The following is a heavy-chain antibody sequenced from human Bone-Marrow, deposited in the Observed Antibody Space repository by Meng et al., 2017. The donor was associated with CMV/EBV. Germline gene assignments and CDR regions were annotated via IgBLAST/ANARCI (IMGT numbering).Heavy chain of an antibody. V-gene: IGHV1-18*01. Sequence: ASVKVSCKASGYTFSSYGISWVRQAPEQGLEWMGWISAYNGNTNYAQKLQGRVIMTTDTSTSTAYMELRSLRSDDTAVYYCAGDDGSYYGDGAFDIGGQRTIVVASS. D-gene: IGHD3-10*01. J-gene: IGHJ3*02. CDR1: GYTFSSYG. CDR3: AGDDGSYYGDGAFDI. CDR2: ISAYNGNT.